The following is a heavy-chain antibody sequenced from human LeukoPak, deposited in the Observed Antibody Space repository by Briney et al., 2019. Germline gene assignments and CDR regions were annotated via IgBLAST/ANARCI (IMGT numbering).Heavy chain of an antibody. D-gene: IGHD3-22*01. J-gene: IGHJ4*02. CDR3: ARHPHYDSSGYFIKWGTVKEDYFDY. CDR2: IYYSGST. Sequence: PSETLSLTCTVSGGSISSYYWSRIRQPPGKGLEWIGSIYYSGSTYYNPSLKSRVTISVDTSKNQFSLKLSSVTAADTAVYYCARHPHYDSSGYFIKWGTVKEDYFDYWGQGTLVTVSS. V-gene: IGHV4-59*05. CDR1: GGSISSYY.